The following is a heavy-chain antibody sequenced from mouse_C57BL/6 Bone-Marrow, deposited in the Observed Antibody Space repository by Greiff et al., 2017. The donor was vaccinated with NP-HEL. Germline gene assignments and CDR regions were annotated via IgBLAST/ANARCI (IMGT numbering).Heavy chain of an antibody. D-gene: IGHD1-1*01. CDR1: GFTFTDYY. J-gene: IGHJ1*03. CDR3: ARDYYGSSDWYFDV. CDR2: IRNKANGYTT. Sequence: EVQGVESGGGLVQPGGSLSLSCAASGFTFTDYYMSWVRQPPGKALEWLGFIRNKANGYTTEYSASVKGRFTISRDNSQSILYRHMNALRAEDRATYYCARDYYGSSDWYFDVWGTGTTVTVSS. V-gene: IGHV7-3*01.